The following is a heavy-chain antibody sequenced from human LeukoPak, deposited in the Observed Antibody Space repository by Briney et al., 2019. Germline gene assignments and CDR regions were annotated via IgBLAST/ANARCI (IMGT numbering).Heavy chain of an antibody. J-gene: IGHJ6*03. Sequence: SETLSLTCTVSGGSISSSSYYWGRIRQPPGKGLEWIGSIYYSGSTYYNTSLKSRVTISVDTSQNQFTLKLTSVTAADTAVYYCARQLRCSGGSCYSRYYYYMDVWGKGTTVTVSS. V-gene: IGHV4-39*01. CDR1: GGSISSSSYY. CDR2: IYYSGST. CDR3: ARQLRCSGGSCYSRYYYYMDV. D-gene: IGHD2-15*01.